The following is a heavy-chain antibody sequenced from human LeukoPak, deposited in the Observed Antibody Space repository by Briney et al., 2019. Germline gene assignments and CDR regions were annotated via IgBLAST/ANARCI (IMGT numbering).Heavy chain of an antibody. Sequence: GGSLRLSCAASGFTFSSYAMSWVRQAPGKGLEWVSAISGSGGSTYYADSVKGRFTISRDNSKNTLYLQMNSLRAEDTAVYYCAKDPYIVVVPAAIYAFDIWGQGTMVTVSS. V-gene: IGHV3-23*01. J-gene: IGHJ3*02. D-gene: IGHD2-2*01. CDR3: AKDPYIVVVPAAIYAFDI. CDR2: ISGSGGST. CDR1: GFTFSSYA.